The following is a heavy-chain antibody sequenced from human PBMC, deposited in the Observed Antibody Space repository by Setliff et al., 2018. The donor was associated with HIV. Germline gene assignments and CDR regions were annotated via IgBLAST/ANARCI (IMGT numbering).Heavy chain of an antibody. D-gene: IGHD2-15*01. J-gene: IGHJ5*02. CDR2: IDHSGGS. V-gene: IGHV4-4*02. Sequence: SETLSLTCAVSGGSISTVNWWTWVRQPPGKGLEWIGEIDHSGGSKYNPSLTGRVTMSVDKSKNTLFLQMNNLRADDTAVYYCARGVVVAAHNWFDPWGQGTLVTVSS. CDR1: GGSISTVNW. CDR3: ARGVVVAAHNWFDP.